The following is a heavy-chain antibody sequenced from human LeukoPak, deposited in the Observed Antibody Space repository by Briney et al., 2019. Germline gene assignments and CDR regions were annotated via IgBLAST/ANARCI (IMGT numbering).Heavy chain of an antibody. Sequence: GGSLRLSCAASGFTFSTSGMHWVRQAPGKGPEGVAFIRYDGTNKYYTDSVKGRFTISRDNAKNSLYLQMNSLRAEDTALYYCAKGFSMITFGGIDYWGQGTLVTVSS. D-gene: IGHD3-16*01. CDR2: IRYDGTNK. V-gene: IGHV3-30*02. CDR1: GFTFSTSG. CDR3: AKGFSMITFGGIDY. J-gene: IGHJ4*02.